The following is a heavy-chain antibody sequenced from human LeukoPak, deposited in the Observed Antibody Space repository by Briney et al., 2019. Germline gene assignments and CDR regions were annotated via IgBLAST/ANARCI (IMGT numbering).Heavy chain of an antibody. CDR1: GGSISSYY. CDR3: ARGLFGVFDY. Sequence: SETLSLTCTVSGGSISSYYWSWIRQPPGKGLEWIGYTYYSGSTNYNPSLKSRVIISVDTSKNQFSLKLSSVTAADTAVYYCARGLFGVFDYWGQGTLVTVSS. J-gene: IGHJ4*02. V-gene: IGHV4-59*01. D-gene: IGHD3-3*01. CDR2: TYYSGST.